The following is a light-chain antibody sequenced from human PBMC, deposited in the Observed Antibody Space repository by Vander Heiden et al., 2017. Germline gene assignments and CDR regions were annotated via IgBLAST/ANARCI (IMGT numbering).Light chain of an antibody. V-gene: IGLV3-1*01. CDR2: QDS. CDR1: KLGDKY. J-gene: IGLJ1*01. Sequence: SYELTQPPSVSVSPGQTASITCSGDKLGDKYACWYQQKPGQSPVLVSYQDSKRPSGIPERFSGSNSGNTATLTISGTQAMDEAYYYCQAWDSSTAVFGTGTKVTVL. CDR3: QAWDSSTAV.